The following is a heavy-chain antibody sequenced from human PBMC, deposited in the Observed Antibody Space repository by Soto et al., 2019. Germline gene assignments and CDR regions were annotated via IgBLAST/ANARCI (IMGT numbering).Heavy chain of an antibody. CDR1: GFTFDDYT. J-gene: IGHJ6*02. CDR3: AKDIEVGTYYDFWGGYYIREAGMDV. V-gene: IGHV3-43*01. Sequence: PGGSLRLSCAASGFTFDDYTMHWVRQAPGKGLEWVSLISWDGGSTYYADSVKGRFTISRDNSKNSLYLQMNSLRTEDTALYYCAKDIEVGTYYDFWGGYYIREAGMDVWGQGTTVTVSS. D-gene: IGHD3-3*01. CDR2: ISWDGGST.